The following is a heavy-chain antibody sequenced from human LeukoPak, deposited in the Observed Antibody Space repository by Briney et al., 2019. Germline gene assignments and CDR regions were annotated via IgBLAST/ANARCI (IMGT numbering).Heavy chain of an antibody. CDR2: IYYSGST. J-gene: IGHJ4*02. V-gene: IGHV4-31*03. Sequence: PSQTLSLTCTVSGGSISSGGYYWSWIRQHPGKGLEWIGYIYYSGSTYYNPSLKSRVTISVDTPKNQFSLKLSSVTAADTAVYYCATLYGSERRFDYWGQGTLVTVSS. CDR3: ATLYGSERRFDY. CDR1: GGSISSGGYY. D-gene: IGHD3-10*01.